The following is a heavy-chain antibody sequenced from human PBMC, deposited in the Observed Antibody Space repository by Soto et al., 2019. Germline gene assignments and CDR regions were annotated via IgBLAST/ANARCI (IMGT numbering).Heavy chain of an antibody. CDR1: GGTFSSYA. V-gene: IGHV1-69*13. CDR2: IIPIFGTA. J-gene: IGHJ6*02. D-gene: IGHD3-10*01. CDR3: ARDIGMDGSGSYYYYYGMDV. Sequence: SVKVSCKASGGTFSSYAISWVRQAPGQGLEWMGGIIPIFGTANYAQKFQGRVTITADESTSTAYMELRSLRSDDTAVYYFARDIGMDGSGSYYYYYGMDVWGQGTTVTVSS.